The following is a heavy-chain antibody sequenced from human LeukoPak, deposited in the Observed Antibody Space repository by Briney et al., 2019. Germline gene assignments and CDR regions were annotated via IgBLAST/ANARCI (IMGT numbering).Heavy chain of an antibody. Sequence: SETLSPTCTVSGGSISSYYWSWIRQPAGKGLEWIGRIYTSGSTNYNPSLKSRVTMSVDTSKNQFSLKLSSVTAADTAVYYCARGPQGTWIQLWKFDYWGQGTLVTVSS. V-gene: IGHV4-4*07. D-gene: IGHD5-18*01. CDR2: IYTSGST. CDR1: GGSISSYY. CDR3: ARGPQGTWIQLWKFDY. J-gene: IGHJ4*02.